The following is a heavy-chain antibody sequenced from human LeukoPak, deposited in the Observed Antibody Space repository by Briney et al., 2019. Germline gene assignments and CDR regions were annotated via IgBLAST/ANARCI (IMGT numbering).Heavy chain of an antibody. CDR3: ARSGSHTEGMAFDI. CDR2: IYHSGST. V-gene: IGHV4-38-2*02. CDR1: GYSISSGYY. D-gene: IGHD1-26*01. Sequence: SETLSLTCTVSGYSISSGYYWGWIRQPPGKGLEWIGSIYHSGSTYYNPSLKSRVTISVDTSKNQFSLKLSSVTAADTAVYYCARSGSHTEGMAFDIWGQGTMVTVSS. J-gene: IGHJ3*02.